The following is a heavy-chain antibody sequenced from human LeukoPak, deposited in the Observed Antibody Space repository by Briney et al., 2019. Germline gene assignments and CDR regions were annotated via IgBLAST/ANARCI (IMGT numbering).Heavy chain of an antibody. CDR1: GGSFSGYY. V-gene: IGHV4-34*01. CDR2: INHSGST. CDR3: ARGSPSLFQH. Sequence: SETLSLTCAVYGGSFSGYYWSWLPQPPGKGLEWIGEINHSGSTNYKPSLKSRVTISVDTSKNQFSLKLSSVTAADTAVYYCARGSPSLFQHWGQGTLVTVSS. J-gene: IGHJ1*01.